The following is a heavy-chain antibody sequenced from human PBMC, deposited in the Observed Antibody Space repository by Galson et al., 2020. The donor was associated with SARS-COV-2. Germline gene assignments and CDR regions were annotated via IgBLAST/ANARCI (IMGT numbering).Heavy chain of an antibody. CDR2: IYSEGSST. CDR3: ARGDMGNDYFDY. Sequence: GGSLRLSCAASGFTFSSHWMHWVRQAPGKGLVWVSRIYSEGSSTSYADSVKGRFTISGDNAKNTLYLQMNSLRAEDTAVYYCARGDMGNDYFDYWGQGTLVTVS. J-gene: IGHJ4*02. V-gene: IGHV3-74*01. CDR1: GFTFSSHW. D-gene: IGHD7-27*01.